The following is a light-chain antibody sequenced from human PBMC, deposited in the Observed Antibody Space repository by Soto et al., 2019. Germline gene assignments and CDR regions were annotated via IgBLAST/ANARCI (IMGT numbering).Light chain of an antibody. CDR2: SSS. V-gene: IGKV1-39*01. Sequence: DIQITQSPPSLSAYEGEIGTMTFRSSQNIGDYLSWYQQRPGKAPKLLIYSSSILHSAASSRFSGGGSGTDFTLTISDLQTEDFATYYCQQTFSTQISFGGGTNVDIK. CDR1: QNIGDY. CDR3: QQTFSTQIS. J-gene: IGKJ4*02.